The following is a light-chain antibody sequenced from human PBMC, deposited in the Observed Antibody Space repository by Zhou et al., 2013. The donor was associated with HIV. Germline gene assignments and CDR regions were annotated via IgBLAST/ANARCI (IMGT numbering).Light chain of an antibody. Sequence: DIQMTQSPSTLSASVGDRVTITCRASQSITNWLAWYQQKPGKAPKLLIYKASSLESGVPSRFSGSGSGTEFTLTISSLELEDFATYYCLQHNSLPQTFGQGTKVESK. J-gene: IGKJ1*01. CDR2: KAS. CDR1: QSITNW. CDR3: LQHNSLPQT. V-gene: IGKV1-5*03.